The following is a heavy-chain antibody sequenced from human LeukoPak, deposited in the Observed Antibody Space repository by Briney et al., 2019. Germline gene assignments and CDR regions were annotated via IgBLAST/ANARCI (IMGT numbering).Heavy chain of an antibody. Sequence: SVNVSCKASGGTFSSYAISWVRQAPGQGLEWMGGIIPIFGTANYAQKFQGRVTITADESTSTAYMELSSLRSEDTAVYYCARKGYCSGGSCYLPRAFDIWGQGTMVTVSS. D-gene: IGHD2-15*01. CDR3: ARKGYCSGGSCYLPRAFDI. CDR1: GGTFSSYA. J-gene: IGHJ3*02. V-gene: IGHV1-69*01. CDR2: IIPIFGTA.